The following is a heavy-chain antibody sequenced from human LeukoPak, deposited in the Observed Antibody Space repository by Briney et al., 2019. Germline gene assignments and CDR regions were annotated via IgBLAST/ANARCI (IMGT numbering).Heavy chain of an antibody. V-gene: IGHV1-69*04. CDR1: GYTFTGYL. J-gene: IGHJ5*02. CDR3: ARDSTVAVAQGGWFDP. D-gene: IGHD6-19*01. Sequence: KVSFKASGYTFTGYLMHWVRQAPGQGLEWMGRIIPILGIANYAQKFQGRVTITADKSTSTAYMELSSLRSEDTAVYYCARDSTVAVAQGGWFDPWGQGTLVTVSS. CDR2: IIPILGIA.